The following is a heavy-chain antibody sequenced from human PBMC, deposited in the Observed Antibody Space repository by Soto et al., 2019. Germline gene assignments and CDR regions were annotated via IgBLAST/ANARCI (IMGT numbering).Heavy chain of an antibody. Sequence: ASVKVSCKVSGYTLTELSMHWVRQAPGRGLEWMGGFDPEDGETIYAQKFQGRVTMTEDTSTDTVYMDLSSLRSEDTAVYYCATDLCLSLPGARKYLHYRGQGTLDTGSS. CDR3: ATDLCLSLPGARKYLHY. J-gene: IGHJ4*02. CDR1: GYTLTELS. D-gene: IGHD3-16*02. V-gene: IGHV1-24*01. CDR2: FDPEDGET.